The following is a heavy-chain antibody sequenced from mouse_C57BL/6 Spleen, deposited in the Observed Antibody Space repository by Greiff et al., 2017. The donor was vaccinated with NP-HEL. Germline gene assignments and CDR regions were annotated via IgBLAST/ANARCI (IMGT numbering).Heavy chain of an antibody. CDR3: VRDYYGSSPWFAY. Sequence: VQLVESGGGLVQPKGSLKLSCAASGFSFNTYAMNWVRQAPGKGLEWVARIRSKSNNYATYYADSVKDRFTISRDDSESMLYLQMNNLKTEDTAMYYCVRDYYGSSPWFAYWGQGTLVTVSA. D-gene: IGHD1-1*01. CDR2: IRSKSNNYAT. CDR1: GFSFNTYA. J-gene: IGHJ3*01. V-gene: IGHV10-1*01.